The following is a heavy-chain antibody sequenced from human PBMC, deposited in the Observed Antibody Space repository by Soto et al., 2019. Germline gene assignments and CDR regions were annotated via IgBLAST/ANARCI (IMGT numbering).Heavy chain of an antibody. D-gene: IGHD3-10*01. CDR1: GFTFSSYA. CDR2: ISGSGGST. CDR3: AKAPSPYMVRGVIIKNPADYYYYGMDV. Sequence: GGSLRLSCAASGFTFSSYAMSWVRQAPGKGLEWVSAISGSGGSTYYADSVKGRFTISRDNSKNTLYLQMNSLRAEDTAVYYCAKAPSPYMVRGVIIKNPADYYYYGMDVWGQGTTVTVSS. V-gene: IGHV3-23*01. J-gene: IGHJ6*02.